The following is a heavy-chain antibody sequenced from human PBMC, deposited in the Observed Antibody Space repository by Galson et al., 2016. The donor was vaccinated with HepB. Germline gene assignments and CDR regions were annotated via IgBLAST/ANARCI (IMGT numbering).Heavy chain of an antibody. CDR2: VSWDATTI. V-gene: IGHV3-43*01. CDR3: ARETTIWGNGFQY. J-gene: IGHJ4*02. Sequence: SLRLSCAASGFTFDDYTMHWVRQAPGKGLEWVSLVSWDATTIYYADSVKGRFTISRDNSENSLYLQMNSLTSEDTALYYCARETTIWGNGFQYWGQGTLVTVSS. D-gene: IGHD4-23*01. CDR1: GFTFDDYT.